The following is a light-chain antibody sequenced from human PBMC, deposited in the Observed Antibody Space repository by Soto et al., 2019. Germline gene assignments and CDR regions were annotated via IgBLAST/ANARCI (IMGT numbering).Light chain of an antibody. CDR2: DAS. CDR3: QQYGSSGT. J-gene: IGKJ1*01. Sequence: EIVLTQSPAALSLSPGERATLSCRASQSVSSFLAWYQQKPGQAPSLLIYDASNRATGIPARFSGSGSGTDFTLTISRLEPEDFAVYYCQQYGSSGTFGQGTKADIK. V-gene: IGKV3-11*01. CDR1: QSVSSF.